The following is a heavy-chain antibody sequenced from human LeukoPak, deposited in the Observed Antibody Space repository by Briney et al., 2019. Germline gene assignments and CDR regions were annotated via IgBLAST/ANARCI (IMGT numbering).Heavy chain of an antibody. CDR2: IYHNENT. Sequence: SETLSLTCGVSGGSINSSHWWSWVRQPPGKGLEWIGQIYHNENTNYNPSLKGRVTISVDKSKNQFSLKLFSVTAADTAVYYCAREDYTHAFDIWGQGTMVTVSS. D-gene: IGHD4-11*01. J-gene: IGHJ3*02. CDR3: AREDYTHAFDI. V-gene: IGHV4-4*02. CDR1: GGSINSSHW.